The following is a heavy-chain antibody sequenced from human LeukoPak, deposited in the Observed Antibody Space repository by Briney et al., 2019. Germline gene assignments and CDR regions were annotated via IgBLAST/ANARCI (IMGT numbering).Heavy chain of an antibody. V-gene: IGHV3-23*01. D-gene: IGHD2-15*01. Sequence: GGSLRLSCAASGFTFSSYAMSWVRQAPGKGLEWVSAISGSGGSTYYADSVKGRFTIPRDNSKNTLYLQMNSLRAEDTAVYYCAKDFSVVVVAATLSGAFDIWGQGTMVTVSS. CDR1: GFTFSSYA. CDR3: AKDFSVVVVAATLSGAFDI. J-gene: IGHJ3*02. CDR2: ISGSGGST.